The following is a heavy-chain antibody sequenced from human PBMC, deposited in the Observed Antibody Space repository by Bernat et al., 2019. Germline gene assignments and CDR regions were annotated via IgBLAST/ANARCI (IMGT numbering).Heavy chain of an antibody. V-gene: IGHV3-21*01. CDR2: ISSSSSYI. Sequence: EVQLVESGGGLVKPGGSLRLSCAASGFTFSSYSMNWVRQAPGKGLEWVSSISSSSSYIYYADSVKGRFTISRDNAKNSLYLQMNSLRAEDTAVYYCARDGGLLWFRVAPPAPAADAFDIWGQGTMVTVSS. CDR1: GFTFSSYS. CDR3: ARDGGLLWFRVAPPAPAADAFDI. D-gene: IGHD3-10*01. J-gene: IGHJ3*02.